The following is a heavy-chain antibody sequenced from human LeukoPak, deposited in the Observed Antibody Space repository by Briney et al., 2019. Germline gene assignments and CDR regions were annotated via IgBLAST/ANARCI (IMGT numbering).Heavy chain of an antibody. Sequence: ASVKVSCKVSGYTLTELSMHWVRQAPGKGLEWMGGFDPEDGETIYAQKFQGRVTMTEDTSTDTAYMELSSLRSEDTAVYYCATGYIRQAYYGSGSFHYGMGVWGQGTTVTVSS. CDR3: ATGYIRQAYYGSGSFHYGMGV. J-gene: IGHJ6*02. CDR2: FDPEDGET. V-gene: IGHV1-24*01. D-gene: IGHD3-10*01. CDR1: GYTLTELS.